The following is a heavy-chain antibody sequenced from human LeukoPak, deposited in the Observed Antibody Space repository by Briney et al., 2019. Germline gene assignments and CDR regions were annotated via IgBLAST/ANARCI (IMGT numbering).Heavy chain of an antibody. V-gene: IGHV3-48*01. J-gene: IGHJ4*02. Sequence: WGALRLSCAASGFTFSRHYMVWVRQAPGKGLEWISQISSITSSIYYADSVKGRFTISRDNAKNSLYLQMNSLRAEDTATYYCARVIVGARSAFDYWGQGTQVTVSS. CDR1: GFTFSRHY. CDR3: ARVIVGARSAFDY. CDR2: ISSITSSI. D-gene: IGHD1-26*01.